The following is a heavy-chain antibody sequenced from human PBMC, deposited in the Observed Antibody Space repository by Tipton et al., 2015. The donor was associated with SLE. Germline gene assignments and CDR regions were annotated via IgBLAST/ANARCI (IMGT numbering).Heavy chain of an antibody. CDR1: GFTFSSYA. Sequence: SLRLSCAASGFTFSSYAMHWVRQAPGKGLEWVAVISYDGSNKYYADSVKGRFTISRDNSKNTLYLQMNSLRAEDTAVYYFAREGLDAFDIWGQGTMAAASS. D-gene: IGHD6-19*01. CDR2: ISYDGSNK. CDR3: AREGLDAFDI. J-gene: IGHJ3*02. V-gene: IGHV3-30*04.